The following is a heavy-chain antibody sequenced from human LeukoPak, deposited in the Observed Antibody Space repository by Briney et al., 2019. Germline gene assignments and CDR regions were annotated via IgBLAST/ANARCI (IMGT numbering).Heavy chain of an antibody. Sequence: PSETLSLTCAAYGGSFSGYYWSWIRQPPGKGLEWIGEINHSGSTNYNPSLKSRVTISVDTSKNQFSLKLSSVTAADTAVYYCARGLIAAAASFDYWGQGTLVTVSS. CDR1: GGSFSGYY. CDR3: ARGLIAAAASFDY. J-gene: IGHJ4*02. D-gene: IGHD6-13*01. CDR2: INHSGST. V-gene: IGHV4-34*01.